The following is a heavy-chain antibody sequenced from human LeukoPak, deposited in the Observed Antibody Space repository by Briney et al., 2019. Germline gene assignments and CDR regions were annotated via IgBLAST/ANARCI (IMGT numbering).Heavy chain of an antibody. J-gene: IGHJ4*02. Sequence: SETLSLTCNVSGDSINSYYWSWIRQPPGKELEWIGYIYYSGSTNYNPSHKSRVTISVDTSKNQFSLKLSSVTAADTAVYYCARHTTMAHFDYWGQGTLVTVSS. V-gene: IGHV4-59*08. CDR2: IYYSGST. CDR3: ARHTTMAHFDY. D-gene: IGHD5-18*01. CDR1: GDSINSYY.